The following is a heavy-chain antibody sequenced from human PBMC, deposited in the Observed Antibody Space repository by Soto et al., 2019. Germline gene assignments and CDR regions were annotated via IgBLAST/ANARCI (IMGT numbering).Heavy chain of an antibody. D-gene: IGHD6-19*01. CDR1: GFTISSYS. CDR3: ASRTSGWYFDY. CDR2: ISSSSSTI. J-gene: IGHJ4*02. V-gene: IGHV3-48*01. Sequence: GGSLRLSCAASGFTISSYSMNRVRQAQGKGLEWVSYISSSSSTIYYADSVKGRFTISRDNAKNSLYLQMNSLRALYTFVSYCASRTSGWYFDYWGQGTLDPVSS.